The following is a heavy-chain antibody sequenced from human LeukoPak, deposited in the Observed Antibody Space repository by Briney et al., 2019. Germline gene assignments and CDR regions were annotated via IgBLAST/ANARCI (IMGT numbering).Heavy chain of an antibody. CDR2: ISYDGSNK. D-gene: IGHD5-24*01. CDR3: ARDSRLHANYYYYYGMDV. CDR1: GFTFSSYA. V-gene: IGHV3-30-3*01. J-gene: IGHJ6*02. Sequence: GGSLRLSCAASGFTFSSYAMHWVRQAPGKGLEWVAVISYDGSNKYYADSVKGRFTISRDNSKNTLYLQINSLRAEDTAVYYCARDSRLHANYYYYYGMDVWGQGTTVTVSS.